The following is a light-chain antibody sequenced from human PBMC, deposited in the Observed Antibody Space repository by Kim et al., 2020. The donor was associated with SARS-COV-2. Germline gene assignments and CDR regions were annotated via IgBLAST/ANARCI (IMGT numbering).Light chain of an antibody. CDR2: GVS. CDR1: QSIGSH. CDR3: QQYNNWPYT. V-gene: IGKV3-15*01. Sequence: ETIMTQSPATLSVSPGERATLFCRASQSIGSHLAWYQKKPGQAPRLFVYGVSTRATGIPARFSGSGSATEFTLTISSLQSEDFAVYYCQQYNNWPYTVGQGTKLEI. J-gene: IGKJ2*01.